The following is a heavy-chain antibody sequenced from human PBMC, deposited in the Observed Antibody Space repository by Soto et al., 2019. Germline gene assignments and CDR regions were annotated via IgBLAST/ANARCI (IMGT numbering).Heavy chain of an antibody. Sequence: SETLSLTCTVSGGSISSSSYYWGWSRQPPGKGLEWIGSIYYSGSTYYNPSLKSRVTISVDTSKNQFSLKLSSVTAADTAVYYCARQKIGSYYYFDYWGQGTLVTVSS. CDR1: GGSISSSSYY. CDR3: ARQKIGSYYYFDY. D-gene: IGHD1-26*01. J-gene: IGHJ4*02. V-gene: IGHV4-39*01. CDR2: IYYSGST.